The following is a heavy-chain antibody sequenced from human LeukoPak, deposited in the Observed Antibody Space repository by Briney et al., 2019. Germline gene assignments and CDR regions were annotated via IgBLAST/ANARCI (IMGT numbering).Heavy chain of an antibody. CDR2: ISSSGSSI. CDR1: GFTFSSYE. CDR3: ARDWTVVGSPLDY. D-gene: IGHD4-23*01. V-gene: IGHV3-48*03. J-gene: IGHJ4*02. Sequence: PGGSLRLSCAASGFTFSSYEMNWVRQAPGKGLEWVSFISSSGSSIYYADSVKGRFTISRDNAKNSVYLQMNSLRAEDTAVYYCARDWTVVGSPLDYWGQGTLVTVSS.